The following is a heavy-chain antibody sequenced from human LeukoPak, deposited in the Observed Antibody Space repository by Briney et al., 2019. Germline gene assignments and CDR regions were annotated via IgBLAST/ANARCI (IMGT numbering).Heavy chain of an antibody. CDR2: IYPSDSDT. V-gene: IGHV5-51*01. J-gene: IGHJ4*02. CDR3: ARASSGYLDY. CDR1: GYNFRNYW. D-gene: IGHD3-22*01. Sequence: GESLKISCKGSGYNFRNYWIGWVRQMPGKGLEWMGIIYPSDSDTRYSPSFQGQVTISADKSINTAFLQWSSLKASDTAMYFCARASSGYLDYWGQGALVTVSS.